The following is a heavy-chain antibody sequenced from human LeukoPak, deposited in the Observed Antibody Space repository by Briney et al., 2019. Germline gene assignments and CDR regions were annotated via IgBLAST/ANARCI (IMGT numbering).Heavy chain of an antibody. D-gene: IGHD6-19*01. Sequence: GASVKVSCKATGYTFTNYYMHWVRQAPGQGLEWMGIINPSGGSTSYAQQFQGRVTMTRDMSTSTVYMELSSLRSEDTAVYYCARDSGIGGSGWYGEDSFDYWGQGTLVTVSS. V-gene: IGHV1-46*01. CDR3: ARDSGIGGSGWYGEDSFDY. CDR2: INPSGGST. J-gene: IGHJ4*02. CDR1: GYTFTNYY.